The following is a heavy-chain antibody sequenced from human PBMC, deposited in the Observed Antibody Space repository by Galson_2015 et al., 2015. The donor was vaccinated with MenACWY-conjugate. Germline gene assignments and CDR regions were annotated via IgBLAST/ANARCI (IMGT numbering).Heavy chain of an antibody. CDR2: IYYSGST. CDR1: GGSISISTYY. Sequence: SETLSLTCTVSGGSISISTYYWGWIRQPPGKGLEWIGTIYYSGSTHYNSSLKSRATVSVDTSKNQFSLKLSSVTAADTAVYYCARRNGWYYFDSWGQGTLVTVSS. V-gene: IGHV4-39*01. D-gene: IGHD6-19*01. CDR3: ARRNGWYYFDS. J-gene: IGHJ4*02.